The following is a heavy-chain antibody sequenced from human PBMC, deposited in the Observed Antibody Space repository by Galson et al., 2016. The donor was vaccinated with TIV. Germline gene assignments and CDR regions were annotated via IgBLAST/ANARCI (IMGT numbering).Heavy chain of an antibody. CDR3: AKDRNTALDTYHYYYGMDV. CDR2: IIPLFGTA. V-gene: IGHV1-69*13. Sequence: SVKVSCKASGDTFTSYPFNWVRQAPGQGLEWMGGIIPLFGTANYAQKFQDRVTVTADESTSTVYLDLSSLRSEDTAVYYCAKDRNTALDTYHYYYGMDVWGQGTTVTVSS. D-gene: IGHD5-18*01. CDR1: GDTFTSYP. J-gene: IGHJ6*02.